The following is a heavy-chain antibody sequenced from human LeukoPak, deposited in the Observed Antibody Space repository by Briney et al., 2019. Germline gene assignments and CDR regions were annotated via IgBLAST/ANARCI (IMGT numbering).Heavy chain of an antibody. J-gene: IGHJ4*02. V-gene: IGHV4-31*03. CDR1: GGSISSGGYY. Sequence: PSETLSLTCTVPGGSISSGGYYWSWIRQHPGKGLEWIGYIYYSGSTYYNPSPKSRVTISVDTSKNQFSLKLSSVTAADTAVYYCARGPRGVVDYWGQGTLVTVSS. CDR2: IYYSGST. CDR3: ARGPRGVVDY. D-gene: IGHD3-10*01.